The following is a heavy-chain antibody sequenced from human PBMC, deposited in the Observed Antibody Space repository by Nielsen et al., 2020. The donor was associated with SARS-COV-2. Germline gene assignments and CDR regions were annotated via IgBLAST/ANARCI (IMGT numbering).Heavy chain of an antibody. CDR2: IYYSGST. J-gene: IGHJ5*02. V-gene: IGHV4-59*01. CDR3: ARDECGGDCYSNWFDP. D-gene: IGHD2-21*02. CDR1: GGSISSYY. Sequence: SETLSLTCTVSGGSISSYYWSWIRQPPGKGLEWIRYIYYSGSTNYNPSLKSRVTISVDTSKNQFSLKLSSVTAADTAVYYCARDECGGDCYSNWFDPWGQGTLVTVSS.